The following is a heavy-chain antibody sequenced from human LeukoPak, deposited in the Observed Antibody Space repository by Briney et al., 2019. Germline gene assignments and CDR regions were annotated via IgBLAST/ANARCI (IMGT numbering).Heavy chain of an antibody. V-gene: IGHV3-30*18. Sequence: GGSLRLSCAASGFNFSSFGMHWVRQAPGKGLEWVAVISYDGSNRYYAGSVKGRFTLSRDNSKNTLYLQMNSLRADDTAVYYCAKDRRGYTYNFDYWGQGTLVTVSS. CDR1: GFNFSSFG. CDR2: ISYDGSNR. J-gene: IGHJ4*02. CDR3: AKDRRGYTYNFDY. D-gene: IGHD5-18*01.